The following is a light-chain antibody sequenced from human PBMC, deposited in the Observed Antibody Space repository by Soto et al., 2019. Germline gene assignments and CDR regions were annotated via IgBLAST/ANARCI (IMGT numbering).Light chain of an antibody. CDR2: GNS. Sequence: QSVLTQPASVSGAPGQRVTISCTGSSSNIGAGYDVHWYQQLPGTAPKLLIYGNSNRPSGVPDRFSGSKSGTSASLAITGLQAEDEADYYCQSYDSSLSGYVVFGGGTKLTV. J-gene: IGLJ2*01. CDR3: QSYDSSLSGYVV. CDR1: SSNIGAGYD. V-gene: IGLV1-40*01.